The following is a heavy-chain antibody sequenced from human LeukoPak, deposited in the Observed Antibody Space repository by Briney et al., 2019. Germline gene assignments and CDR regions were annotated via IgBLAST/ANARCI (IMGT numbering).Heavy chain of an antibody. V-gene: IGHV1-69*05. CDR1: GGTFSSYV. J-gene: IGHJ4*02. CDR3: ARAIYGGDLGY. D-gene: IGHD4-23*01. CDR2: IIPIFGTA. Sequence: ASVKVSCKASGGTFSSYVISWVRQAPGQGFEWMGGIIPIFGTANYAQKFQGRVTITTDESTSTAYMELSSLRSEDTAVYYCARAIYGGDLGYWGQGTLVTVSS.